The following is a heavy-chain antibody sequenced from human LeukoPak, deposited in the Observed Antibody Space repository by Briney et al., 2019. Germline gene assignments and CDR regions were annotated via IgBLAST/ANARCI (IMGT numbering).Heavy chain of an antibody. CDR2: IYYSGST. Sequence: SETLSLTCTVSGGSISSSSYYWGWLRQPPGTGLEWIGSIYYSGSTYYNPSLKSRVTISVDTSKNQFSLKLSSVTAADTAVYYCARHSISGMATIGTNRFDPWGQGTLVTVSS. CDR3: ARHSISGMATIGTNRFDP. D-gene: IGHD5-24*01. CDR1: GGSISSSSYY. J-gene: IGHJ5*02. V-gene: IGHV4-39*01.